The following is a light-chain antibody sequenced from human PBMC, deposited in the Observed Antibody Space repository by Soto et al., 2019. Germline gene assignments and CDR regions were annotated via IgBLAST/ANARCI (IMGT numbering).Light chain of an antibody. Sequence: EIVLTQSPATLSLSPGERAILSCRPSQSVSTFLAWFQQKPGQPPRLLIYNASNRTTGIPARFSGSGSGTAFTLTISSLEPEDFAVYYCQQRGDWPPITFGQGTRLEIK. J-gene: IGKJ5*01. CDR1: QSVSTF. CDR3: QQRGDWPPIT. V-gene: IGKV3-11*01. CDR2: NAS.